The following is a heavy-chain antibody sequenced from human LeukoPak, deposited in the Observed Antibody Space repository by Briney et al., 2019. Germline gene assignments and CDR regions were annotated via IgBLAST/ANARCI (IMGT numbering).Heavy chain of an antibody. D-gene: IGHD3-22*01. CDR2: IRSSSSYI. V-gene: IGHV3-21*01. Sequence: GGSLRLSCGASGFTFSSYSMKWVRQAPGKGLEWVSSIRSSSSYIYYADSVKGRFTISRDNAKNSLYLQMNSLRAEDTAVYYCARVVWDSSGYYIDFWGQGTLVTVSS. CDR1: GFTFSSYS. CDR3: ARVVWDSSGYYIDF. J-gene: IGHJ4*02.